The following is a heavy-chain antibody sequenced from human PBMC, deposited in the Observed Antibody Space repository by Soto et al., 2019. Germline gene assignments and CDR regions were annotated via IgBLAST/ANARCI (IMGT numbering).Heavy chain of an antibody. Sequence: PGESLKISCKGSGYSFTNYWIGWVRQMPGKGLEWIGIVFPADSNTRYSPSFQGQVTISADKSISTAYLQWNSLQASDTAMYYCARHRFSTWDAFDLWGQGTMVTVSS. V-gene: IGHV5-51*01. CDR2: VFPADSNT. J-gene: IGHJ3*01. D-gene: IGHD2-2*01. CDR3: ARHRFSTWDAFDL. CDR1: GYSFTNYW.